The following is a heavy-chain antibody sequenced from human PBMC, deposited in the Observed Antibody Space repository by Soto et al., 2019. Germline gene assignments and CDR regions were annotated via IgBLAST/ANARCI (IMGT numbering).Heavy chain of an antibody. CDR2: ISNSGGTI. D-gene: IGHD2-15*01. Sequence: QVQLVESGGGLVKPGGSLRLSCAASGFTFSDYYMTWIRQAPGKGLEWVSYISNSGGTIYYTDSVKGRFTISRDNAKNSLYLQMSSLRAEDTAVYYCARYGGSGLRKFAYWGQGTLVTVSS. CDR3: ARYGGSGLRKFAY. CDR1: GFTFSDYY. J-gene: IGHJ4*02. V-gene: IGHV3-11*01.